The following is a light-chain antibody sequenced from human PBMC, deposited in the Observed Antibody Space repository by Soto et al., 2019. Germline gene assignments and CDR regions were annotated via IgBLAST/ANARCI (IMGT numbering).Light chain of an antibody. CDR3: QQYGSSPWT. J-gene: IGKJ1*01. CDR2: GTS. Sequence: EIVLAQSPGTLSLSPGERATLSCRASQSISSNYLAWYQQKPGQAPRLLIYGTSSRATGIPDRFSGSGSGTDFTLTINGLEPEDFAMYFCQQYGSSPWTFGQGTKVDIK. CDR1: QSISSNY. V-gene: IGKV3-20*01.